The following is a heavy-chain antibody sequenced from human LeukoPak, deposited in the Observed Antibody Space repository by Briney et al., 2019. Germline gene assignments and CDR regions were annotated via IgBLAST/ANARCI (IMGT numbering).Heavy chain of an antibody. CDR1: GGSISSYY. CDR2: IYYSGST. V-gene: IGHV4-59*01. CDR3: ARDRFALDY. Sequence: SETPSLTCTVSGGSISSYYWSWIRQPPGKGLEWIGYIYYSGSTNYNPSLKSRVTISVDTSKNQFSLKLSSVTAADTAVYYCARDRFALDYWGQGTLVTVSS. J-gene: IGHJ4*02. D-gene: IGHD3-10*01.